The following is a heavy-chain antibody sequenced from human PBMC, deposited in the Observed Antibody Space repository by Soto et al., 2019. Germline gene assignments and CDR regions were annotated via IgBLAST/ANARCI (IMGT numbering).Heavy chain of an antibody. CDR1: GFIFSSFT. CDR3: VXGDDRVD. Sequence: EVQLVESGGGLVKPGGSLRLSCVGSGFIFSSFTMTWVRQAPGMGLQYLASISKSSSLIYYADSVRGRFIISRDNSKDSVFLQMYSLRAEDTAMYXXVXGDDRVDWGQGTLVTVSS. J-gene: IGHJ4*02. CDR2: ISKSSSLI. D-gene: IGHD2-21*02. V-gene: IGHV3-21*01.